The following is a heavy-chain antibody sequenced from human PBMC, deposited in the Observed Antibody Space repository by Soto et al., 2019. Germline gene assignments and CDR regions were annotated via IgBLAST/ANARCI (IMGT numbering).Heavy chain of an antibody. CDR1: GGSISSYY. CDR3: ASPLDRSSTSCPMHV. D-gene: IGHD2-2*01. Sequence: SETLSLTCTVSGGSISSYYWSWIRQPPGKGLEWIGYIYYSGSTNYNPSLKSRVTISVDTSMNQFSLKLSSVTAADTAVYYCASPLDRSSTSCPMHVWGKGTTVTVSS. J-gene: IGHJ6*04. CDR2: IYYSGST. V-gene: IGHV4-59*01.